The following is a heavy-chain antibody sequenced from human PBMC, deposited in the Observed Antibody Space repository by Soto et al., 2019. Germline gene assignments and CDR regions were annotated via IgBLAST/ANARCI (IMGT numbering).Heavy chain of an antibody. V-gene: IGHV1-18*04. CDR1: GYTFTSYG. J-gene: IGHJ6*02. Sequence: ASVKVSCKASGYTFTSYGISWVRQAPGQGLEWMGWISAYNGNTNYAQKLQGRVTMTTDTSTSTAYMELRSLRSDDTAVYYCARDYEERRLRFLEWLSQTSYGMDVWGQGTTVTVSS. CDR2: ISAYNGNT. D-gene: IGHD3-3*01. CDR3: ARDYEERRLRFLEWLSQTSYGMDV.